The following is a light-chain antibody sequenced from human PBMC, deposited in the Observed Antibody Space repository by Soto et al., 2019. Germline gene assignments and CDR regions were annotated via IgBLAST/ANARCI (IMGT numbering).Light chain of an antibody. Sequence: ENVFTQSPGPLSPSPGERAPLSFRASQSVSNNYLAWYQQKPGQAPRLLIYGASNRATGIPDRFSGSGSGTDFTLTISRLEPEDFAVYYCQQYGSSGTFGQGTKVDIK. CDR1: QSVSNNY. CDR2: GAS. J-gene: IGKJ1*01. CDR3: QQYGSSGT. V-gene: IGKV3-20*01.